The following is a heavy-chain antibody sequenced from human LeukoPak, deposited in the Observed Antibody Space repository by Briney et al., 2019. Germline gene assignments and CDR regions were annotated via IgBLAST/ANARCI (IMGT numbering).Heavy chain of an antibody. CDR3: ARAPSEIGGYYPEYFRH. V-gene: IGHV3-74*01. CDR2: IKSDGST. J-gene: IGHJ1*01. CDR1: GFTFNSYW. D-gene: IGHD3-22*01. Sequence: GGSLRLSCAASGFTFNSYWMHWVRQAPGKGLVWVSRIKSDGSTRYADSVKGRFNISRDNAKNTVSLQMTSLRAEDTGVYYCARAPSEIGGYYPEYFRHWGQGTLVIVSS.